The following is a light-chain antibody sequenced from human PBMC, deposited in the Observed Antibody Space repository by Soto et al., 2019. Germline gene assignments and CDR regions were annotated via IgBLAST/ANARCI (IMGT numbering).Light chain of an antibody. CDR1: SSNIGSCYD. J-gene: IGLJ2*01. CDR2: GDN. Sequence: QAVVTQPPSVSGAPGQRVTIPCTGSSSNIGSCYDVHWYQQLPGTVPKLLIYGDNNRPSGVPDRFSGSKSGTSASLAITGLQPEDEADYYCQSYDNSLSHVVFGGGTKVTVL. V-gene: IGLV1-40*01. CDR3: QSYDNSLSHVV.